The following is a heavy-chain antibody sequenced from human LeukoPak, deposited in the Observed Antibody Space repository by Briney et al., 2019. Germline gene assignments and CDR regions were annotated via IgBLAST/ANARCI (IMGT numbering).Heavy chain of an antibody. CDR1: GGSISSYY. Sequence: SETLSLTCTVSGGSISSYYWSWIRQPPGKGLEWIGYIYYSGSTNYNPSLKSRVTISVDTSKNQLSLKLSSVTAADTAVYYCARGTIAAAGFLFDYWGQGTLVTVSS. V-gene: IGHV4-59*01. CDR3: ARGTIAAAGFLFDY. D-gene: IGHD6-13*01. CDR2: IYYSGST. J-gene: IGHJ4*02.